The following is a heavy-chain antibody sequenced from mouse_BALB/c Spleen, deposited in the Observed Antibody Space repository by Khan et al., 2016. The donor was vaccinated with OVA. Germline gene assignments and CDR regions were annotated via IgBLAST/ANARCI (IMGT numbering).Heavy chain of an antibody. CDR3: ARDDGNFVAY. V-gene: IGHV14-3*02. J-gene: IGHJ3*01. CDR1: GFNIKDTY. CDR2: IDPANGNT. D-gene: IGHD2-3*01. Sequence: IQLVQSGAELVKPGASVKLSCTASGFNIKDTYMHWVKQRPEQGLEWIGRIDPANGNTKYDPKFPGKAAITADTSSNTAYMKLSSLTSEDTARYYCARDDGNFVAYGGQGTLVTVSA.